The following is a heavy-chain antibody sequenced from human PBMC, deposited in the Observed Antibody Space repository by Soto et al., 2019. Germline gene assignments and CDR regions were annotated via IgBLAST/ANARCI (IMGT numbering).Heavy chain of an antibody. D-gene: IGHD5-12*01. V-gene: IGHV3-64D*06. J-gene: IGHJ6*02. Sequence: AGGSLRLSCSASGFTFSSYAMHWVRQAPGKGLEYVSAISSNGGTTYYADSVKGRFTISRDNSKKMLYLQMSSLGAEDTAVYYCVKGGYDNYYYFGMDVWGQGTTVTVSS. CDR2: ISSNGGTT. CDR3: VKGGYDNYYYFGMDV. CDR1: GFTFSSYA.